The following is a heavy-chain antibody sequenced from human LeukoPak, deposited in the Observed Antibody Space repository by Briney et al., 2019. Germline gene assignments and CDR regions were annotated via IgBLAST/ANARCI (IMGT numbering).Heavy chain of an antibody. Sequence: GGSLRLSCTASGLTFTYYAMTWVRQAPGKGLEWVSLISGSGGSAKYADSVKGRFTISRDNSKNTLFLQMSSLRAEDTAIYYCAKVGSSGWSAMDVWGRGTSVTVS. CDR1: GLTFTYYA. D-gene: IGHD6-19*01. V-gene: IGHV3-23*01. CDR3: AKVGSSGWSAMDV. CDR2: ISGSGGSA. J-gene: IGHJ6*02.